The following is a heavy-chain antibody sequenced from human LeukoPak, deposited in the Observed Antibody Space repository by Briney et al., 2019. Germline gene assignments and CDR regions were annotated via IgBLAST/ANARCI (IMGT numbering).Heavy chain of an antibody. J-gene: IGHJ5*02. CDR1: VYTFTSYG. Sequence: ASVNVAFKPSVYTFTSYGISWVRQAPGQGLEWMGWISAHNGNTYDANNVQGRLTMTTDTSTSTAYMELRSLRSDDTAVYYCARESMGYSGYDLDWFDPWGQGTLVTVSS. CDR3: ARESMGYSGYDLDWFDP. D-gene: IGHD5-12*01. CDR2: ISAHNGNT. V-gene: IGHV1-18*01.